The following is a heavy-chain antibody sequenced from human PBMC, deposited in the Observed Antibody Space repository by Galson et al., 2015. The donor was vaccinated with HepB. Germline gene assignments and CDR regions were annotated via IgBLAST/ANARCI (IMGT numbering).Heavy chain of an antibody. D-gene: IGHD4-23*01. CDR2: ISYDGSNK. Sequence: SLRLSCAASGFTFSSYDMHWVRQAPGKGLEWVAVISYDGSNKYYADSVKGRFTISRDNSKNTLYLQMNSLRAEDTAVYYCAKDKRVVTTVVPWGHWGQGTLVTVSS. CDR1: GFTFSSYD. J-gene: IGHJ4*02. CDR3: AKDKRVVTTVVPWGH. V-gene: IGHV3-30*18.